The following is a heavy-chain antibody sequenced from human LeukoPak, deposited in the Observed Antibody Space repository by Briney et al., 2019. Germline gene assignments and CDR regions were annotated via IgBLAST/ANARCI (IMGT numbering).Heavy chain of an antibody. J-gene: IGHJ3*02. CDR2: INSNSNYM. CDR3: ARSEFEAFDM. CDR1: GFIFSYYS. V-gene: IGHV3-21*01. Sequence: PGGSLRLSCAASGFIFSYYSTNWVRQAPGKGLEWVSSINSNSNYMSYADSVKGRFTISRDNAKSSLYLQMTSLRAEDTAVYYCARSEFEAFDMWGQGTMVTVSS. D-gene: IGHD3-10*01.